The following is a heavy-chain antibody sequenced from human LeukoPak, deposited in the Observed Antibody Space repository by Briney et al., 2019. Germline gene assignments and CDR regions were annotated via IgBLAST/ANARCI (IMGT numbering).Heavy chain of an antibody. CDR1: GGSISSSSYY. V-gene: IGHV4-39*01. CDR2: IYYRGST. D-gene: IGHD3-10*01. J-gene: IGHJ5*02. Sequence: SETLSLTCTVSGGSISSSSYYWGWIRQPPGKGLEWIGRIYYRGSTYYNPSLKSRVTISVDTSKNQFSLKLSSVTAADTAAYYCAVGPDYYGSGRLRNWFDPWGQGTLVTVSS. CDR3: AVGPDYYGSGRLRNWFDP.